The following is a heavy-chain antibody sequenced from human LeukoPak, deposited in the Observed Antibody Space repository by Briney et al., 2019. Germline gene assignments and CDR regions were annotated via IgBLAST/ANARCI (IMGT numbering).Heavy chain of an antibody. Sequence: SETLSLTCTVSGGSFTSYYWSWIRQPPGKGLECIGYISYSGITSYNPSLESRVTISVDTSKNQFSLKLSSVTAADTAVYFCARFDSSAYNAFDMWGQGTMVTVSS. CDR2: ISYSGIT. J-gene: IGHJ3*02. V-gene: IGHV4-59*08. CDR3: ARFDSSAYNAFDM. D-gene: IGHD3-22*01. CDR1: GGSFTSYY.